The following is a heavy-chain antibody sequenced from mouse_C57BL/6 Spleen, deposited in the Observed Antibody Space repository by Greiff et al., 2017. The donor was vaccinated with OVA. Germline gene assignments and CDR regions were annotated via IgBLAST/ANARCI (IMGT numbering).Heavy chain of an antibody. CDR3: AGGNYVLDY. D-gene: IGHD2-1*01. J-gene: IGHJ2*01. CDR1: GYTFTSYG. V-gene: IGHV1-81*01. CDR2: IYPRSGNT. Sequence: VHLVESGAELARPGASVKLSCKASGYTFTSYGISWVKQRTGQGLEWIGEIYPRSGNTYYNEKFKGKATLTADKSSSTAYMELRSLTSEDSAVYFCAGGNYVLDYWGQGTTLTVSS.